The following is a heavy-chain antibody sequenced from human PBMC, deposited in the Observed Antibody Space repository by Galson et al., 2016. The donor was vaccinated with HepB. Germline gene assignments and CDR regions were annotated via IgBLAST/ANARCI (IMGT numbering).Heavy chain of an antibody. J-gene: IGHJ5*02. CDR2: IHHSGST. D-gene: IGHD1-20*01. Sequence: SETLSLTCAVSGVSISSRTWWGWVRQPPGKGLEWVGEIHHSGSTNYNPSLKSRVTVSLDKSKNQFSLKLNSVTAAETAIYFCAGQSAGVYNYFDTWGQGTLFTVSS. CDR1: GVSISSRTW. CDR3: AGQSAGVYNYFDT. V-gene: IGHV4-4*02.